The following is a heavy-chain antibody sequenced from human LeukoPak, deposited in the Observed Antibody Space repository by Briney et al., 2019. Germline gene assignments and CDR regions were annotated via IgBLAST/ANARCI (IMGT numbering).Heavy chain of an antibody. CDR3: ARAEPRYYYDSSGYYDRYYFDY. CDR2: INPNSGGT. CDR1: VYTFTGYY. D-gene: IGHD3-22*01. Sequence: SVTVSCMASVYTFTGYYMHWLRQAPGQGLEGMGWINPNSGGTNYAQKFQGRVTMTRDTSISTAYMELSRLRSDDTAVYYCARAEPRYYYDSSGYYDRYYFDYWGQGTLVTVSS. V-gene: IGHV1-2*02. J-gene: IGHJ4*02.